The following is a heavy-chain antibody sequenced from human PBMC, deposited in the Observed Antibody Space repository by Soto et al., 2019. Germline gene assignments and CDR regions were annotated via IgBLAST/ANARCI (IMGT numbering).Heavy chain of an antibody. J-gene: IGHJ3*01. CDR1: GFTFSDEW. Sequence: EVQLVESGGVLIKPGGSLRLSCAASGFTFSDEWMNWVRQAPGKGLEWVGRIKNKPNGETTDYAAPVKGRFTISRDDSKSRLYLQMNNLKTDDTAVYYCTRGNYGAFHHWGQVTLVTVSS. V-gene: IGHV3-15*07. CDR2: IKNKPNGETT. D-gene: IGHD1-7*01. CDR3: TRGNYGAFHH.